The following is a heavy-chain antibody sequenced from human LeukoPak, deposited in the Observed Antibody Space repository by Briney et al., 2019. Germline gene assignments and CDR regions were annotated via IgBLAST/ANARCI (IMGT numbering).Heavy chain of an antibody. CDR2: INWNGGST. D-gene: IGHD4-17*01. J-gene: IGHJ4*02. CDR1: GFIFDDYG. V-gene: IGHV3-20*04. Sequence: GGSLRLSCAASGFIFDDYGMSWVRQAPGKGLEWVSGINWNGGSTGYADSVKGRFTISRDNAKNTVYLQMNSLRAEDTAVYYCATGYRDYGVGYWGQGTLVTVSS. CDR3: ATGYRDYGVGY.